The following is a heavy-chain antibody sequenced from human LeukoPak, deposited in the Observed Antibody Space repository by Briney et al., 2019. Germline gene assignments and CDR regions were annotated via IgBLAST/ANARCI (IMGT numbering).Heavy chain of an antibody. CDR2: ISYDGSNK. J-gene: IGHJ4*02. Sequence: GGSLRLSCAASGFTFSSYAKHWVRQAPGKGLEWVAVISYDGSNKYYADSVQGRFTISRDNSKNTLYLHMNSLRAEATAVYSCESWRYDSSAPSFDYWGQGTLVTVSS. V-gene: IGHV3-30*04. D-gene: IGHD3-22*01. CDR3: ESWRYDSSAPSFDY. CDR1: GFTFSSYA.